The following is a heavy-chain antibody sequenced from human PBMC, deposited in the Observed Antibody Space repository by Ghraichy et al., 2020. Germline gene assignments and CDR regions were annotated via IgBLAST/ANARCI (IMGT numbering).Heavy chain of an antibody. CDR2: INHSGST. CDR3: VRRRAVDSSGYYYVGSLVY. CDR1: GGSFSGYY. V-gene: IGHV4-34*01. D-gene: IGHD3-22*01. Sequence: SETLSLTCAVYGGSFSGYYWSWIRQPPGKGLEWIGEINHSGSTNYNPSLKSRVTISVDTSKNQFSLKLSSVTAADTAVYYCVRRRAVDSSGYYYVGSLVYWGQGTLVTVSS. J-gene: IGHJ4*02.